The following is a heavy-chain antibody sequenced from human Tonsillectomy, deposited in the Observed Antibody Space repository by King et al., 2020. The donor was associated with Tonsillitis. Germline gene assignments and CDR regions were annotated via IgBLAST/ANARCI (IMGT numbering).Heavy chain of an antibody. CDR1: GFTFSGSA. V-gene: IGHV3-73*01. CDR2: IRSKANSYAT. D-gene: IGHD4-23*01. CDR3: TSSTVGDN. J-gene: IGHJ4*02. Sequence: VQLVESGGGLVQPGGSLKLSCAASGFTFSGSAMHWVRQASGKGLEWVGRIRSKANSYATAYAASVKGRFTISRDDSKNTAYLQMNSLKTEETAVYYCTSSTVGDNWGQGTLGTVSS.